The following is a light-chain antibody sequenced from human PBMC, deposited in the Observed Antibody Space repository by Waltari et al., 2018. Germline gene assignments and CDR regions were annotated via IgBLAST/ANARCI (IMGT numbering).Light chain of an antibody. CDR2: GAS. J-gene: IGKJ5*01. CDR1: QSVSRTY. V-gene: IGKV3-20*01. Sequence: EIVLTQSPGTLSLSPGERATLSCRASQSVSRTYLAWYQQKPGQAPRLLVYGASSRATGIPDRVSGRGSGTDFTLTISRLEPEDVAIYYCQQYYGTPITFGQGTRLEI. CDR3: QQYYGTPIT.